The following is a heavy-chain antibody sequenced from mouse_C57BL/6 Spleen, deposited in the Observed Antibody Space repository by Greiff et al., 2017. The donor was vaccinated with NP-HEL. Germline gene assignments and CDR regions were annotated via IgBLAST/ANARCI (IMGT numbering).Heavy chain of an antibody. Sequence: QVQLKQPGAELAMPGASVKLSCKASGYTFTSYWMPWVKQRPGQGLEWIGEIDPTDSYTNYNQKFKGKSTLTVDKSSSTAYMQLSSLTSEDSAVNLGARFYSPYHFVYWAQGTTLTVSS. D-gene: IGHD2-1*01. CDR1: GYTFTSYW. CDR3: ARFYSPYHFVY. V-gene: IGHV1-69*01. CDR2: IDPTDSYT. J-gene: IGHJ2*01.